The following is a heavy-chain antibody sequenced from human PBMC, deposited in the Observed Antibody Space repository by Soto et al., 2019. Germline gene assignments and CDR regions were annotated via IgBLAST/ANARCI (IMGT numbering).Heavy chain of an antibody. CDR2: ISSSCSSI. D-gene: IGHD3-22*01. J-gene: IGHJ5*02. CDR1: GFTFSAYN. Sequence: GGSLRLSCAASGFTFSAYNMNWVRQAPGKGLEWVSSISSSCSSIYYADSVKGRFTISRDNAKTSLYLQMNSLRAEDTAVYYCARADYFDSSAYYFSGWFDPWGQGTLVTVSS. V-gene: IGHV3-21*01. CDR3: ARADYFDSSAYYFSGWFDP.